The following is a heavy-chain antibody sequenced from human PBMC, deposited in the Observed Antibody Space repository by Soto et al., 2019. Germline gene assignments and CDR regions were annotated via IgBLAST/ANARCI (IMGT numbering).Heavy chain of an antibody. CDR1: GFSLRNSGVG. D-gene: IGHD4-17*01. CDR2: IYGDNDK. V-gene: IGHV2-5*02. Sequence: QITLKESGPSPVKPTQTLTVTCTFSGFSLRNSGVGVAWIRQPPGKALEWLALIYGDNDKRYSPSLKSRLTITKDTSKNRVVLTMTNMDPVDTATYYCAHCTLHDYGDYDTGTSHLFDSWGQGTLVTVSS. J-gene: IGHJ4*02. CDR3: AHCTLHDYGDYDTGTSHLFDS.